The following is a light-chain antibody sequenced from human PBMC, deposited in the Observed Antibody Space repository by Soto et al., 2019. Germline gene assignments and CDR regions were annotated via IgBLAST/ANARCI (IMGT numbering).Light chain of an antibody. CDR2: DVT. V-gene: IGLV2-14*01. CDR1: SSDVGAYDF. CDR3: SSYTTRSTLV. Sequence: QSALTQPAYVSGSPGQSITISCNGTSSDVGAYDFVSWYQHYPGKAPKLVTFDVTHRPTGISDRFSGSKSANTASLTISGLQAEDEAFYYCSSYTTRSTLVFGCGTKLPVL. J-gene: IGLJ2*01.